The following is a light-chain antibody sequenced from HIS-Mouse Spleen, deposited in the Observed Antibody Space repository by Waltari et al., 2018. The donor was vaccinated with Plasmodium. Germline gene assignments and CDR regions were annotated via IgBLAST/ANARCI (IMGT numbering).Light chain of an antibody. CDR2: DDR. Sequence: SSVLPQPPSVSVAPGHPARITGGGNHFDSKSVHWYTQKPGQAPVLVVYDDRDRPSGIPERFSGSNSGNTATLTSSRVEAGDEADYYCQVWDSSSDHPDVVFGGGTKLTVL. J-gene: IGLJ2*01. CDR1: HFDSKS. CDR3: QVWDSSSDHPDVV. V-gene: IGLV3-21*02.